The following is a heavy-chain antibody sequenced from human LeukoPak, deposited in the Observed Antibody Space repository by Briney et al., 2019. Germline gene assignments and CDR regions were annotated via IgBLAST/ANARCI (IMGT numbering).Heavy chain of an antibody. D-gene: IGHD3-3*02. Sequence: GGSLRLSCAASGFTFSSYWLHWVRQAPGKGLVWVSRINSDGSSTTYADSVKGRFAISRDNAKNTLFQQMNSLSPEDTAVYYCARDRSIEDAFDIWGQGTMVTVSS. CDR2: INSDGSST. V-gene: IGHV3-74*03. CDR3: ARDRSIEDAFDI. J-gene: IGHJ3*02. CDR1: GFTFSSYW.